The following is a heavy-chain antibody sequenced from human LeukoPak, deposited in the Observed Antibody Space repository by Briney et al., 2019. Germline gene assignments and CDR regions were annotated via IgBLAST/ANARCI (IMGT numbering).Heavy chain of an antibody. CDR3: ATVWNLSWFDP. V-gene: IGHV1-69*06. J-gene: IGHJ5*02. CDR1: GGTFSSYI. Sequence: GASVKVSCKASGGTFSSYIINWVRQAPGQGLEWMGGIIPIFGTADYAQKFQGRVTITADTSTDTAYMELSSLRSEDTAVYYCATVWNLSWFDPWGQGTLVTVSS. CDR2: IIPIFGTA. D-gene: IGHD3-3*01.